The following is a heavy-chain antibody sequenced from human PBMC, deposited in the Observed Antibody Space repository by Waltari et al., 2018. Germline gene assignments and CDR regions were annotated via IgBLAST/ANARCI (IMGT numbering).Heavy chain of an antibody. D-gene: IGHD3-10*01. J-gene: IGHJ4*02. CDR3: ATDYYGSGFDD. V-gene: IGHV1-69-2*01. CDR2: LGHEDGET. CDR1: GYTFTDYY. Sequence: EVQLVQSGAEVKKPGATVKISCKASGYTFTDYYMHWLQQAPGKGLEWMGRLGHEDGETIDAEKFQDRVTITADTATDTAYMELSSLRSEDTAVYYCATDYYGSGFDDWGQGTLVTVSS.